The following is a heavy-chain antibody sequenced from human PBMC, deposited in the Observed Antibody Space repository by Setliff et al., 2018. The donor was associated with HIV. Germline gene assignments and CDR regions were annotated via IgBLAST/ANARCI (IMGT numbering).Heavy chain of an antibody. J-gene: IGHJ4*02. CDR2: IDTSGSI. D-gene: IGHD3-10*01. V-gene: IGHV4-4*07. Sequence: LSLTCTVSGDSLNKFYWNWIRQPAGKRLEWIGHIDTSGSIEYRPSLRSRVTMSVEMSKNQTSLRLSSVTAADTAVYYCAGSHSAFITTDGTGGLFFKSWGQGTQVTVSS. CDR3: AGSHSAFITTDGTGGLFFKS. CDR1: GDSLNKFY.